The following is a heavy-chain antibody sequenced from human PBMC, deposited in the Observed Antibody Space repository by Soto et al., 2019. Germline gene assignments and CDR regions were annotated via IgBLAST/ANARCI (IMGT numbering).Heavy chain of an antibody. CDR2: ISAYNGKK. V-gene: IGHV1-18*04. Sequence: ASVKVSCKASGYTFTSYGISWVRQAPGQGIEWMGWISAYNGKKNYEQKFQERVTITRDMSTSTAYMELSSLRSEDTAVYYCAARYPYYWGQGTLVTLSS. CDR1: GYTFTSYG. J-gene: IGHJ4*02. D-gene: IGHD1-20*01. CDR3: AARYPYY.